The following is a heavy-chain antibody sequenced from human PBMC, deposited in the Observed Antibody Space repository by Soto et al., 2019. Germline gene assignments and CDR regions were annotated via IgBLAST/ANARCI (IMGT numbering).Heavy chain of an antibody. Sequence: KSSETLSLTCAVYGGSFSGYYWSWIRQPPGKGLEWIGEINHSGSTNYNPSLKSRVTISVDTSKNQFSLKLSSVTAADTAVYYCASRTVGATPFDYWGQGTLVTVSS. CDR3: ASRTVGATPFDY. V-gene: IGHV4-34*01. CDR1: GGSFSGYY. J-gene: IGHJ4*02. D-gene: IGHD1-26*01. CDR2: INHSGST.